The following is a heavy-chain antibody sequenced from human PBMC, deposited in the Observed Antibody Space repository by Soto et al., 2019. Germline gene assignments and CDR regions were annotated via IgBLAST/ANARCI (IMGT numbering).Heavy chain of an antibody. J-gene: IGHJ6*02. V-gene: IGHV1-69*13. CDR2: IIPIYGTA. CDR3: ARDRPTSSIRARDYSYAMDV. Sequence: SVKVSCKASGGTFSTYAISWVRQAPGQGLEWMGGIIPIYGTANYAQKFQGRLTMTADESTSTVYMELSSLRSDDTAVYYCARDRPTSSIRARDYSYAMDVWGQGTTVTVSS. CDR1: GGTFSTYA. D-gene: IGHD6-6*01.